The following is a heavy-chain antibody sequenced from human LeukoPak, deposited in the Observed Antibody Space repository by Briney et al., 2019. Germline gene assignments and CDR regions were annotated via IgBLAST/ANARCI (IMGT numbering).Heavy chain of an antibody. Sequence: SETLSLTCAVYGGSFSGYYWSWIRQPPGKGLEWIGEINHSGSTNYNPSLKSRVTISVDTSKNQFSLKLSSVTAADTAVYYCARGYFVVVPAAIRYYYYYMDVRGKGTTVTVSS. V-gene: IGHV4-34*01. J-gene: IGHJ6*03. CDR1: GGSFSGYY. CDR2: INHSGST. CDR3: ARGYFVVVPAAIRYYYYYMDV. D-gene: IGHD2-2*01.